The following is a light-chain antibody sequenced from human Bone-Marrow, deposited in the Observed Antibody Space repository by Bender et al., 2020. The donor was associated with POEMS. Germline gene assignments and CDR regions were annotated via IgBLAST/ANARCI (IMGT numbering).Light chain of an antibody. CDR2: EVS. V-gene: IGLV2-23*02. J-gene: IGLJ1*01. Sequence: QSALTQPASVSGPPGQSITIPCTGTRSDVGSYNLVSWYQQHPGKAPKLIIYEVSKRPSGISSRFSGSKFGNTASLTISGLQAEDEADYYCCSYTGSTDFDVFGTGTKVTV. CDR3: CSYTGSTDFDV. CDR1: RSDVGSYNL.